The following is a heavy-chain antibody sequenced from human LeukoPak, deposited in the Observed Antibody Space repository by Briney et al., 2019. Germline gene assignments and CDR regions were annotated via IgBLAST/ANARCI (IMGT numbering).Heavy chain of an antibody. CDR2: IYYTGST. CDR1: GGSISSSSYY. Sequence: SETLSLTCTVSGGSISSSSYYWGWIRQPPGKGLEWIGSIYYTGSTYYNPSLKSRVTISVDTSKNQFSLKLSSVTAADTAVYYCARTDSGSRRTTPFDIWGQGTMVTVSS. D-gene: IGHD1-26*01. V-gene: IGHV4-39*07. J-gene: IGHJ3*02. CDR3: ARTDSGSRRTTPFDI.